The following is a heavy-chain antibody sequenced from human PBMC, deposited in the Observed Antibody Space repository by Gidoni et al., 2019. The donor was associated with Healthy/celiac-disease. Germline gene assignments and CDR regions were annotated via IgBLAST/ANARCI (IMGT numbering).Heavy chain of an antibody. CDR3: ARIGVTMVRGVIITLPSDY. J-gene: IGHJ4*02. CDR2: INPNSGGT. CDR1: GYTFTGYY. Sequence: QVQLVQSGAEVKKPGASVKVSCKASGYTFTGYYLHWVRQAPGQGLEWMGWINPNSGGTNYAQKFQGRVTMTRDTSISTAYMELSRLRSDDTAVYYCARIGVTMVRGVIITLPSDYWGQGTLVTVSS. D-gene: IGHD3-10*01. V-gene: IGHV1-2*02.